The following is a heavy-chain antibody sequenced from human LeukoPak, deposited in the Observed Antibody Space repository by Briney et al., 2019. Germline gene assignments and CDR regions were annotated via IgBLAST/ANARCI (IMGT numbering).Heavy chain of an antibody. D-gene: IGHD2-2*01. CDR2: ISYDGSNK. J-gene: IGHJ6*03. Sequence: GGSLRLSCAASGFTFSSYAMHWVRQAPGKGLEWVAVISYDGSNKYYADSVKGRFTISRDNSKNTLYLQMNSLRAEDTAVYYCARDREVVALPAGMVPYMDVWGKGTTVTVSS. CDR1: GFTFSSYA. V-gene: IGHV3-30-3*01. CDR3: ARDREVVALPAGMVPYMDV.